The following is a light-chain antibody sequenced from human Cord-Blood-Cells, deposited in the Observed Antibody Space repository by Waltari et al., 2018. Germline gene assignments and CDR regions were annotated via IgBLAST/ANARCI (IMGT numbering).Light chain of an antibody. Sequence: DIQMTQSPSSLSAYAGDRVTITCRASQSISSYLNWYQQKPGKAPKLLIYAASSLQSGVPSRFSGSGSGTDFTLTISSLQPEDFATYYCQQSYSTPQTFGQGTKLEIK. CDR3: QQSYSTPQT. CDR2: AAS. V-gene: IGKV1-39*01. CDR1: QSISSY. J-gene: IGKJ2*01.